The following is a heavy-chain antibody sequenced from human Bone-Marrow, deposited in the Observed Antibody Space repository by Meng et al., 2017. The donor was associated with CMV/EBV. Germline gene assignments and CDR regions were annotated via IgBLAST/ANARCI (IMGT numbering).Heavy chain of an antibody. D-gene: IGHD3-22*01. J-gene: IGHJ3*02. Sequence: GESLKISCAASGFTFSSYAMSWVRQAPGKGLEWVSAISGSGGSTYYADSVKGRFTISRDNSKNTLYLQMNSLRAEDTAVYYCAKDTIAEYYYDSSGYYLGWAFDIWGQGTMVTV. CDR1: GFTFSSYA. V-gene: IGHV3-23*01. CDR2: ISGSGGST. CDR3: AKDTIAEYYYDSSGYYLGWAFDI.